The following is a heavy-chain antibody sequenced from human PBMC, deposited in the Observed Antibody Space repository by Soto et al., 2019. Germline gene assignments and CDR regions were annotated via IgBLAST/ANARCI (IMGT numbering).Heavy chain of an antibody. J-gene: IGHJ4*02. CDR1: GYTFTDFG. CDR3: ARDSGNLGNWAYFLDY. D-gene: IGHD7-27*01. Sequence: QGQLVQSGAEVKKPGASVKDSCKASGYTFTDFGISWVRQAPGQGLEWMGWISAYNGNTNYAHKVQDRVTMTTDTSTSTAYMEMRNLTPDDTAVYYCARDSGNLGNWAYFLDYWGQGTLVTVSS. CDR2: ISAYNGNT. V-gene: IGHV1-18*01.